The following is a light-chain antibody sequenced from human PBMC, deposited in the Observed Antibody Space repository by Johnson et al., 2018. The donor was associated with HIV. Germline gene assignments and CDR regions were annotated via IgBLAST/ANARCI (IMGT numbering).Light chain of an antibody. CDR2: EDN. Sequence: QAVLTQPPSVSAAPGQRVNISCSGNISNIESYFVSWYQQLPGAAPTLLIYEDNKRPPGIPDRFSGSKSGATATLGITGLQTGDEADYYCGIWDASLSPLYVFGTGTEVAVL. J-gene: IGLJ1*01. CDR1: ISNIESYF. V-gene: IGLV1-51*02. CDR3: GIWDASLSPLYV.